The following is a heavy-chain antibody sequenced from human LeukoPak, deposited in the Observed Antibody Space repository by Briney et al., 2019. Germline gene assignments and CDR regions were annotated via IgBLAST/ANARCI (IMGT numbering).Heavy chain of an antibody. D-gene: IGHD6-19*01. CDR3: AKDRVGSGWYGRGYFDY. CDR1: GFTFSSYA. J-gene: IGHJ4*02. V-gene: IGHV3-23*01. CDR2: ISGSGGST. Sequence: PGGSLRLSCAASGFTFSSYAMSWVRQAPRKGLEWVSAISGSGGSTFYADSVKGRFTISRDNSKNTLYLQMNSLRAEDTAVYYCAKDRVGSGWYGRGYFDYWGQGTLVTVSS.